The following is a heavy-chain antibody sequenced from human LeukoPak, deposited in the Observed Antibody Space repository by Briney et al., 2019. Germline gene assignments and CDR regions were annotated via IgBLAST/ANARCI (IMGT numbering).Heavy chain of an antibody. CDR1: GFSFTSHY. V-gene: IGHV1-46*01. D-gene: IGHD3-16*02. CDR2: INPSGSST. Sequence: WASVKVSCKASGFSFTSHYMHWVRQAPGQGLEWMGLINPSGSSTLYAQKFQGRVTMTRDMSTTTDYQELSSLRSEDTAVYYCARDNSVGDIAWWFDPWGQGTLVTVSS. CDR3: ARDNSVGDIAWWFDP. J-gene: IGHJ5*02.